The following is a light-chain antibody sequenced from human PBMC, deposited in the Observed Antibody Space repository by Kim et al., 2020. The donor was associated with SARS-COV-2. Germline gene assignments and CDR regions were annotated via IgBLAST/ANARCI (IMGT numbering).Light chain of an antibody. CDR1: QGIGTY. J-gene: IGKJ2*01. CDR3: QHLDPSART. CDR2: DAS. V-gene: IGKV1-9*01. Sequence: DIQLTQSPSLLSASVRDKVTITCRASQGIGTYLAWYQQKRGEAPKVLIYDASTLQSGVSSRFSGSGSGTTFTLTISSLQPEDFATYYCQHLDPSARTFGPGTKVDIK.